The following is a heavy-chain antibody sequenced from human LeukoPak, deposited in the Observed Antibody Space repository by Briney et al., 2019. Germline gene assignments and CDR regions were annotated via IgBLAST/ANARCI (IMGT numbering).Heavy chain of an antibody. CDR2: VDPEDGGS. CDR1: GYTFKDYY. Sequence: ASVKVSCKASGYTFKDYYIHWVLQAPGKGLEWMGRVDPEDGGSAYADRFQGRLIITADTSTETVYMELSRLRSEGTAMYYCTAGGVPEDWGQGTLVTVSS. J-gene: IGHJ4*02. D-gene: IGHD3-10*01. CDR3: TAGGVPED. V-gene: IGHV1-69-2*01.